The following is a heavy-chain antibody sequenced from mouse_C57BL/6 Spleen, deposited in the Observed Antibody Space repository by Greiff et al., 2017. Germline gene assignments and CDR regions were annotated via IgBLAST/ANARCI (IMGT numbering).Heavy chain of an antibody. Sequence: VQLKESGPGMVKPSQSLSLTCTVTGYSITSGYDWHWIRHFPGNKLEWMGYISYSGSTNYNPSLKSRISITHDTSKNHFFLKLNSVTTEDTATYYCARDGYPPHWYFDVWGTGTTVTVSS. CDR2: ISYSGST. CDR1: GYSITSGYD. J-gene: IGHJ1*03. D-gene: IGHD2-2*01. CDR3: ARDGYPPHWYFDV. V-gene: IGHV3-1*01.